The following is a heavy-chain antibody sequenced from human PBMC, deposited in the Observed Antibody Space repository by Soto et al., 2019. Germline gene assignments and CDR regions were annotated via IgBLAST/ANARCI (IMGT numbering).Heavy chain of an antibody. J-gene: IGHJ5*02. CDR3: ARGRAWYDN. CDR1: GGSTSGYS. Sequence: KPSETLSLTCIVSGGSTSGYSWSWIRQSPGKGLEWIGCIYDSGSTDYNPSLGSRVTISVDTSKNHVSLRLSSVTAADTAVYYCARGRAWYDNWGQGALVTVSS. V-gene: IGHV4-59*01. CDR2: IYDSGST.